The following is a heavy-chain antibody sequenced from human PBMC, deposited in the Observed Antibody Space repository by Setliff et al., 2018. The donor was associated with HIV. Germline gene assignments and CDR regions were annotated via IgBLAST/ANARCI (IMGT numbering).Heavy chain of an antibody. CDR1: GFTFSSYW. Sequence: GGSLRLSCAASGFTFSSYWMHWVRQAPGKGLVWVSRIPGDGSTRYYAVSVKGRFTISRDNAKNSLYLQMNSLRAEDTAVYYCAREEISCYFDYWGQGTLVTVSS. CDR2: IPGDGSTR. CDR3: AREEISCYFDY. V-gene: IGHV3-74*01. J-gene: IGHJ4*02.